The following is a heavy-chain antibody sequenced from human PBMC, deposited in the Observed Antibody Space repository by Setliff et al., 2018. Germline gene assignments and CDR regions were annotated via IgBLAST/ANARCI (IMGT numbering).Heavy chain of an antibody. Sequence: SLRLSCAASGFTFSSYWMSWVRQAPGKGLEWVANIKRDGREIYYVDSVKGRFTISRDNAKNSLYLQMNSLRAEDTAVYYCASGHRYGYLFEYWGQGTLVTVSS. CDR1: GFTFSSYW. V-gene: IGHV3-7*03. CDR3: ASGHRYGYLFEY. CDR2: IKRDGREI. J-gene: IGHJ4*02. D-gene: IGHD5-18*01.